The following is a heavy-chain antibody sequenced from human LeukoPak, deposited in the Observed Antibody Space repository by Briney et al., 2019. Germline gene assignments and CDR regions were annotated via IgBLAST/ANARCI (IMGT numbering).Heavy chain of an antibody. V-gene: IGHV3-15*01. D-gene: IGHD3-10*01. CDR1: GFTFNNAW. Sequence: GGSLRLSCAASGFTFNNAWMSWVRQAPGKGLEWVGRIKSKTDGGTTDYAAPVKGRFTISRDDSKNTLYLQMNSLKTEDTAVYYCTTRAYMVRGVPGMDVWGQGTTVTVSS. J-gene: IGHJ6*02. CDR3: TTRAYMVRGVPGMDV. CDR2: IKSKTDGGTT.